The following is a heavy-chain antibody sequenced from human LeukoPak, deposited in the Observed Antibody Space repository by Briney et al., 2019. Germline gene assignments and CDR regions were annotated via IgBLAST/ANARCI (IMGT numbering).Heavy chain of an antibody. V-gene: IGHV3-7*01. J-gene: IGHJ4*02. CDR3: ARVSSSGYYGGTLDY. D-gene: IGHD3-22*01. CDR2: IKQDGSEK. CDR1: GFTFSSYW. Sequence: GGSLRLSCAASGFTFSSYWMSWVRQTPGKGLEWVADIKQDGSEKYYADSVKGRFTISRDNSKNTLYLQMNSLRAEDTAVYYCARVSSSGYYGGTLDYWGQGTLVTVSS.